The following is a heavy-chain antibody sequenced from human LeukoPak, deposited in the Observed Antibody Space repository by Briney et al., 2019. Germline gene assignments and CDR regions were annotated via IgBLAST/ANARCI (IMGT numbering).Heavy chain of an antibody. V-gene: IGHV4-39*01. CDR2: IYYSGST. CDR3: ARGGIVGANAF. Sequence: KPSETLSLTCTVSGGSISSSSYYWGWIRLPPWKGLEWIGSIYYSGSTYYNPSLKSRVTISVDTSKNQFSLNLSSVTAADTAVYYCARGGIVGANAFWGQGTLVTVSS. D-gene: IGHD1-26*01. J-gene: IGHJ4*02. CDR1: GGSISSSSYY.